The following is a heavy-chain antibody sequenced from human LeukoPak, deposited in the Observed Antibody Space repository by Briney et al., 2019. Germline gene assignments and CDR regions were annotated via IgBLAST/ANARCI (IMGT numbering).Heavy chain of an antibody. CDR3: ARGGYGGNGFDY. CDR2: ITPILGIA. D-gene: IGHD4-23*01. J-gene: IGHJ4*02. V-gene: IGHV1-69*04. CDR1: GDTFSRYA. Sequence: ASVKVSCKASGDTFSRYAISWVRQAPGQGLGWMGRITPILGIANYAQKFQDRVTINADKSTSTVYMELSSLRSEDTAVYYCARGGYGGNGFDYWGQGTLVTVSS.